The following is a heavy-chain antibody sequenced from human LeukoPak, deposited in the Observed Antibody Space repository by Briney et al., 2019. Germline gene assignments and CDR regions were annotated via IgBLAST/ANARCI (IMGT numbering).Heavy chain of an antibody. D-gene: IGHD2-21*02. CDR2: IRRSSSYI. CDR1: GFTFSSYS. V-gene: IGHV3-21*01. CDR3: ARDDGGDFNDAFDI. Sequence: NPGGSLRLSCAASGFTFSSYSMNWVRQAPGKGLEGVSSIRRSSSYIYYGDSVERLLTISRETDKNSVYLHVNSVRAEDTAVYYCARDDGGDFNDAFDIWGQGTMVTVSS. J-gene: IGHJ3*02.